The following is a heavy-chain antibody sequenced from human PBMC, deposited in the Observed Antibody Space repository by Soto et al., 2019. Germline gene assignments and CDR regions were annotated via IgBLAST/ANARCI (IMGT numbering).Heavy chain of an antibody. D-gene: IGHD3-16*01. CDR1: GYTFSSYG. Sequence: QVQLVQSGAEVKKPGASVKVSCKASGYTFSSYGLSWMRQAPGQGLEWMGWISAHNGTTNYAQNFQGRVTMTTDTSTSTAYMELRSLTSDDTAVYYCARETFNGSASVWESWYFDVWRRGALVTVSS. CDR3: ARETFNGSASVWESWYFDV. V-gene: IGHV1-18*01. J-gene: IGHJ2*01. CDR2: ISAHNGTT.